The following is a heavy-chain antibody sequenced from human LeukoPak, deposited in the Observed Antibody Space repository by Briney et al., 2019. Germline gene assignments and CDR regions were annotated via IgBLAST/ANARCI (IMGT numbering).Heavy chain of an antibody. V-gene: IGHV1-2*03. CDR2: INPNSGGT. J-gene: IGHJ5*02. CDR3: ARTADRSGYINWFDP. Sequence: LGASVKVSCKASGYTFTGYYMHWVRQAPGQGLEWMGWINPNSGGTNYAQKFQGRVTMTRDTSISTAYMELSRLRSDDTAVYYCARTADRSGYINWFDPWGQGTLVTVSS. D-gene: IGHD3-3*01. CDR1: GYTFTGYY.